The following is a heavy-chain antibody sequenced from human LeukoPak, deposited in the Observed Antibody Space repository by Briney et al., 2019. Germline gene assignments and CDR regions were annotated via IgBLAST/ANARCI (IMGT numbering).Heavy chain of an antibody. CDR1: GFTFSSYA. Sequence: GGSLRLSCAASGFTFSSYAMHWVRQAPGKGLEWVAVISYDGSNKYYADSVKGRFTISRDNSKNTLYLQMNSLRAEDTAVYYCARGGVGFTMVRGVHFDYWGQGTLVTVSS. V-gene: IGHV3-30-3*01. D-gene: IGHD3-10*01. CDR3: ARGGVGFTMVRGVHFDY. J-gene: IGHJ4*02. CDR2: ISYDGSNK.